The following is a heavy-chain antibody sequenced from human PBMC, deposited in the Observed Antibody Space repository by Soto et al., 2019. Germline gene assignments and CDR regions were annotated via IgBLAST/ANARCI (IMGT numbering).Heavy chain of an antibody. J-gene: IGHJ5*02. V-gene: IGHV3-48*03. CDR3: ARDLEYLAA. D-gene: IGHD2-2*02. CDR2: ISSSGSTI. CDR1: GYTISSYG. Sequence: EVQLVESGGGLVQPGGSLRLSCAASGYTISSYGMNWVRQAPGKGLEWVSYISSSGSTIYYADSVKGRFTISRDNTKNSLYLQMNSLRAEDTAVYYCARDLEYLAAWGQGTLVTVSS.